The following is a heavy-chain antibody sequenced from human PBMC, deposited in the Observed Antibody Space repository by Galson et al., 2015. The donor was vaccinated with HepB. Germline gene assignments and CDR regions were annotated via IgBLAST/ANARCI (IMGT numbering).Heavy chain of an antibody. CDR2: ISDSGGYT. J-gene: IGHJ5*02. CDR3: AKGIEWFDP. Sequence: SLRLSCAASGFTFTSYAMSWVRQAPGRGLEWVSGISDSGGYTYYADSVKGRFTISRDNPNNTLYLQMNSLRAEDTAVYYCAKGIEWFDPWGQGTLVTVSS. V-gene: IGHV3-23*01. CDR1: GFTFTSYA.